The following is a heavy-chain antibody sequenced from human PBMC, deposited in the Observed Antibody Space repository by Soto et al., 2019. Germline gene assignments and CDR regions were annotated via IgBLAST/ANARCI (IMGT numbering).Heavy chain of an antibody. CDR3: ATSIALAGYNYYYGLDV. CDR2: ISDSGII. J-gene: IGHJ6*02. V-gene: IGHV3-48*03. Sequence: EAQLVESGGGVVQPGGSLRLSCAASGLTDSKYEMTWVRQAPGKGLEWVSYISDSGIIHYAESLKGRVTISRDNTKNSLYLQLNSLRAEDTAVYYCATSIALAGYNYYYGLDVWGQATTVTVS. D-gene: IGHD6-19*01. CDR1: GLTDSKYE.